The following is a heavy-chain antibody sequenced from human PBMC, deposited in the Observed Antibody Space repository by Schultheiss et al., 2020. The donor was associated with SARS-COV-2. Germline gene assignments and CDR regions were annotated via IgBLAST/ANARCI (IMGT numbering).Heavy chain of an antibody. D-gene: IGHD1-26*01. CDR1: GFTFSSYG. J-gene: IGHJ4*02. CDR3: AKDSNSGSYYEGGFDY. Sequence: GGSLRLSCAASGFTFSSYGMHWVRQAPGKGLEWVAVIWYDGSNKYYADSVKGRFTISRDNSKNTLYLQMNSLRAEDTAVYYCAKDSNSGSYYEGGFDYWGQGTLVTVSS. V-gene: IGHV3-33*06. CDR2: IWYDGSNK.